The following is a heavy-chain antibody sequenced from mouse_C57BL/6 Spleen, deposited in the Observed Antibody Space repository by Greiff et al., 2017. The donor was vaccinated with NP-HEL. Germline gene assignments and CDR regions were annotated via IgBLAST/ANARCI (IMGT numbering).Heavy chain of an antibody. J-gene: IGHJ3*01. CDR3: ARDHGSSYWFAY. V-gene: IGHV1-69*01. D-gene: IGHD1-1*01. CDR2: IDPSDSYT. CDR1: GYTFTSYW. Sequence: QVQLQQPGAELVMPGASVKLSCKASGYTFTSYWMHWVKQRPGQGLEWIGEIDPSDSYTNYNQKFKGKSTLTVDKSSSTAYMQLSSLTSEDSAVYYCARDHGSSYWFAYWGQGTQVTVSA.